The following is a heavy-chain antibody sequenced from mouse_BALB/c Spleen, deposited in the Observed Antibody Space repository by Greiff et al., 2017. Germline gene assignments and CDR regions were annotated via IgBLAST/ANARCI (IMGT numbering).Heavy chain of an antibody. D-gene: IGHD3-2*02. J-gene: IGHJ3*01. CDR1: GFTFSSYA. Sequence: DVHLVESGGGLVKPGGSLKLSCAASGFTFSSYAMSWVRQTPEKRLEWVATISSGGSYTYYPDSVKGRFTISRDNAKNTLYLQMSSLKSEDTAMYYCTRDKATKTAWFAYWGQGTLVTVSA. V-gene: IGHV5-6-4*01. CDR2: ISSGGSYT. CDR3: TRDKATKTAWFAY.